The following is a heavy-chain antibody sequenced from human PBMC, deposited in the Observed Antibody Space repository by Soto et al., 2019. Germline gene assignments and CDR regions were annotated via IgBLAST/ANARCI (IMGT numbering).Heavy chain of an antibody. J-gene: IGHJ6*02. CDR2: IYYSGST. CDR3: ARGGITMVRGVIDYYYGMDV. V-gene: IGHV4-39*07. Sequence: NPSETLSLTCTVSGGSISSSSYYWGWIRQPPGKGLEWIGSIYYSGSTYCNPSLKSRVTISVDTSKSQFSLKLSSVTAADTAVCYCARGGITMVRGVIDYYYGMDVWGQGTTVTVSS. CDR1: GGSISSSSYY. D-gene: IGHD3-10*01.